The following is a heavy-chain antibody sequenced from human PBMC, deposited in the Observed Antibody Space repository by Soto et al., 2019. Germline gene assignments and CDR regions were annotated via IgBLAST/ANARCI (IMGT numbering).Heavy chain of an antibody. CDR1: GFTFSSYA. CDR3: ARQSYSSYYFDY. CDR2: ISSNGGST. Sequence: EVQLVESGGGLVQPGGSLRLSCAASGFTFSSYAMHWVRQAPGKGLEYVSAISSNGGSTYYANSVKGRFTISRDNSTTTLYLQMGRLRAEDMAVYYCARQSYSSYYFDYWGQGTLVTVSS. D-gene: IGHD6-13*01. J-gene: IGHJ4*02. V-gene: IGHV3-64*01.